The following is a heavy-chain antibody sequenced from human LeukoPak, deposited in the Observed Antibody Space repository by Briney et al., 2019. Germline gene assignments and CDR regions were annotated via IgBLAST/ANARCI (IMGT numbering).Heavy chain of an antibody. CDR2: ISAYNGNT. CDR3: ARVRGPAAGTDYFDY. Sequence: ASVKVSCKASGYTFTSYGISWVRQAPGQGLEWMGWISAYNGNTNYAQKFQGRVTMTTDTSTSTAYMELRSLRSDDTAVYYCARVRGPAAGTDYFDYWGQGTLVSVSS. V-gene: IGHV1-18*01. J-gene: IGHJ4*02. CDR1: GYTFTSYG. D-gene: IGHD6-13*01.